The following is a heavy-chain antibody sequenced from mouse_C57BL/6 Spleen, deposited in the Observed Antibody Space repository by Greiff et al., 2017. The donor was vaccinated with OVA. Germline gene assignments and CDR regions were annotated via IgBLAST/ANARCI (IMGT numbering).Heavy chain of an antibody. D-gene: IGHD2-4*01. J-gene: IGHJ1*03. V-gene: IGHV5-4*01. Sequence: DVKLVESGGGLVKPGGSLKLSCAASGFTFSSYAMSWVRQTPEKRLEWVATISDGGSYTYYPDNVKGRFTISRDNAKNNLYLQMSHLKSEDTAMYYCARDYDYDGYFDVWGTGTTVTVSS. CDR3: ARDYDYDGYFDV. CDR1: GFTFSSYA. CDR2: ISDGGSYT.